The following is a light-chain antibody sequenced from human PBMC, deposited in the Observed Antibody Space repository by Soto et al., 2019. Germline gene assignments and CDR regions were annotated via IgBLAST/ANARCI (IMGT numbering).Light chain of an antibody. Sequence: QSALTQPASVSGSPGQSITISCTGTRSDVGGYNFVSWYQQHPGKVPKLLIYDVTHRPSGVSNRFSASKSANPASLTISGLQAQHEADYYCSSYTRTNTLVFGRGTKVTVL. CDR1: RSDVGGYNF. V-gene: IGLV2-14*01. CDR3: SSYTRTNTLV. CDR2: DVT. J-gene: IGLJ2*01.